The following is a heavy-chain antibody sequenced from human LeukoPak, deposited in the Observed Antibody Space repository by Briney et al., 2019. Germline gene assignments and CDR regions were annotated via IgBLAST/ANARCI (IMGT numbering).Heavy chain of an antibody. Sequence: GGSLRLSCAASGFTFSSYWMHWVRQAPGKGLVWVSRINTDGSSTSYADSVKGRFTISRDNAKNTLYLQMNSLRAEDTAVYYCARGTYDFWSGYYSYWYFDLWGRGTLVTVSS. V-gene: IGHV3-74*01. CDR1: GFTFSSYW. CDR2: INTDGSST. J-gene: IGHJ2*01. CDR3: ARGTYDFWSGYYSYWYFDL. D-gene: IGHD3-3*01.